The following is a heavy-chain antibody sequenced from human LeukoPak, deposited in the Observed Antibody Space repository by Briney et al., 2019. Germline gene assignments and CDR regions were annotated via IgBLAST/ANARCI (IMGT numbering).Heavy chain of an antibody. D-gene: IGHD3-9*01. CDR2: IKQDGSEK. CDR1: GFTFSSYW. Sequence: GGSLRLSCAASGFTFSSYWMSWVRQAPGKGLEWVANIKQDGSEKYYVDSVKGRFTISRDNAKNSLYLQMNSLRAEDTAVYYWARDPGYDILTGMIDYWGQGTLVTVSS. J-gene: IGHJ4*02. CDR3: ARDPGYDILTGMIDY. V-gene: IGHV3-7*01.